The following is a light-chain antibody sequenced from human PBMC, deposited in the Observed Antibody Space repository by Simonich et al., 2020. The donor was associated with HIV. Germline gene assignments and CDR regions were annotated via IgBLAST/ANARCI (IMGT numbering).Light chain of an antibody. CDR3: QQYYSTLMYT. J-gene: IGKJ2*01. V-gene: IGKV4-1*01. Sequence: DIVMTQSPDSLAVSLGERATINCESSQSVLYSSNNKNYLAWYQQKPGQPPKLLIYWASTRESGVPDRFSGSVSGTDYTLTISSLQPEDFATYYCQQYYSTLMYTFGQGTKLEIK. CDR2: WAS. CDR1: QSVLYSSNNKNY.